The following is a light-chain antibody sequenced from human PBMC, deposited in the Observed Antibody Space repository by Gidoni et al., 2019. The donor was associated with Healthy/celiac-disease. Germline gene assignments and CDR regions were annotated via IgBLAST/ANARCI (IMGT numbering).Light chain of an antibody. J-gene: IGLJ1*01. CDR3: SSYTSSSTLFYV. CDR1: SSDVGGYNY. V-gene: IGLV2-14*01. Sequence: QPALPQPASVSGSPGQSITISCTGTSSDVGGYNYVSWYPQHTGKAPKLMIYDVSNRPSGVSDRFSGSKSGNTASLTISGLQAEDEADYYCSSYTSSSTLFYVFGTGTKVTVL. CDR2: DVS.